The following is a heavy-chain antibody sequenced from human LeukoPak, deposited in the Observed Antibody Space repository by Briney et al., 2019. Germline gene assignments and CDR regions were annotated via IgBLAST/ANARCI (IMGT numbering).Heavy chain of an antibody. Sequence: ASVKVSCKVSGYTLTELSMHWVRQAPGKGLEWMGGFDPEDGETIYAQKFQGRVTITRDTSASTAYMELSSLRSEDTAVYYCARGYKWLAIDYWGQGTLVTVSS. D-gene: IGHD6-19*01. CDR3: ARGYKWLAIDY. CDR2: FDPEDGET. CDR1: GYTLTELS. J-gene: IGHJ4*02. V-gene: IGHV1-24*01.